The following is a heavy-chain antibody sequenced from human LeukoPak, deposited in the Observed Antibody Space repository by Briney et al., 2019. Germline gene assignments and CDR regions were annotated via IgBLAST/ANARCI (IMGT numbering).Heavy chain of an antibody. CDR1: GGSISSGSYY. J-gene: IGHJ4*02. CDR2: IYTSGST. CDR3: ARSSIAARHFDY. Sequence: SETLSLTCTVSGGSISSGSYYWSWVRQPAGKGLEWIGRIYTSGSTNYNPSLKSRVTISLDTSKNQFSLKLSSVTAADTAVYYCARSSIAARHFDYWGQGTLVPVPS. V-gene: IGHV4-61*02. D-gene: IGHD6-6*01.